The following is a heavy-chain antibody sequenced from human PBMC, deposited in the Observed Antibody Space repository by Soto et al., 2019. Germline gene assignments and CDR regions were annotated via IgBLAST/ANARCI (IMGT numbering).Heavy chain of an antibody. CDR2: IHPSGGGS. D-gene: IGHD2-21*02. J-gene: IGHJ4*02. Sequence: NSNYLWWVQHDKRQGLEWMGMIHPSGGGSTYAQKFLGRVTMTMDSSTSTVFMELTSLRSADTAVYYCARGGHIAVVTDSFDSWGQGTLVTVSS. CDR1: NSNY. CDR3: ARGGHIAVVTDSFDS. V-gene: IGHV1-46*02.